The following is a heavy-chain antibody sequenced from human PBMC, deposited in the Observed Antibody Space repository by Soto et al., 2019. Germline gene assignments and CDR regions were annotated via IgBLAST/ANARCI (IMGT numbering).Heavy chain of an antibody. J-gene: IGHJ5*02. CDR2: IFYSGGT. V-gene: IGHV4-59*11. CDR1: GGSISGHY. Sequence: SETLSLTCTFSGGSISGHYWGWIRQPPGKAPEWIGQIFYSGGTNYHPSLEGRVTMSVDTSKSQFSLKWSSMTAADPAVYYCARAGGNFDPWGQGTLVTGSS. CDR3: ARAGGNFDP.